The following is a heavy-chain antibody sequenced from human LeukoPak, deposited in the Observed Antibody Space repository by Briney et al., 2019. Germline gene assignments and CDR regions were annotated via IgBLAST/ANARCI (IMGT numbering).Heavy chain of an antibody. CDR1: QFTFNGSW. CDR3: AIWTSGNY. V-gene: IGHV3-7*01. Sequence: PGGSLRLSCADSQFTFNGSWMNWVRQAPGKGLEWVANMDPTGSQKRYVDSVKGRFTISKDNPGDSLYLDMHSLRAEDTAIYYCAIWTSGNYWGQGTLVTVSS. D-gene: IGHD1-1*01. J-gene: IGHJ4*02. CDR2: MDPTGSQK.